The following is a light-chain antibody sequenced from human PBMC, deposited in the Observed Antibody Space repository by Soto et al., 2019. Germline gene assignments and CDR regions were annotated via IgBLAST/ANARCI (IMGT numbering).Light chain of an antibody. CDR3: QQELT. J-gene: IGKJ4*01. Sequence: EIVLTQSPATLSLSPGERATLSCRASQSVSSYLAWYQHKPGQAPRLLIYDASNRATGIPARFSGSGSVTDFTLTISSLEPEDFAVYYCQQELTFGGGTKVEIK. V-gene: IGKV3-11*01. CDR2: DAS. CDR1: QSVSSY.